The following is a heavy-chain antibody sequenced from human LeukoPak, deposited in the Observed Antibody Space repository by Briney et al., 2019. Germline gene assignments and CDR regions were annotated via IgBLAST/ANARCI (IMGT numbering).Heavy chain of an antibody. CDR2: IDHSGST. CDR1: GGSFSGFY. D-gene: IGHD3-10*01. Sequence: NTSETLSLTCDVYGGSFSGFYWNWIRQPPGKGLEWIGEIDHSGSTNYNPSLKSRVTISVDRANNQFSLKLSSVTAADTAFYYCARGRKGGSDLWGQGTMVTVSS. J-gene: IGHJ5*02. V-gene: IGHV4-34*01. CDR3: ARGRKGGSDL.